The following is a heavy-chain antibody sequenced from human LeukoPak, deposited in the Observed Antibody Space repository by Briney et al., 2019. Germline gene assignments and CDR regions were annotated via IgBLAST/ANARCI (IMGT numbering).Heavy chain of an antibody. Sequence: SETLSLTCAVSGVSISSGGYSWSWIRQPPGKGLEWIGYIYHSGSTYYNPSLKSRVTISVDRSKNQFSLKLSSVTAADTAVYYCARTSIAARRANAFDIWGQGTMVTVSS. CDR3: ARTSIAARRANAFDI. CDR1: GVSISSGGYS. D-gene: IGHD6-6*01. CDR2: IYHSGST. J-gene: IGHJ3*02. V-gene: IGHV4-30-2*01.